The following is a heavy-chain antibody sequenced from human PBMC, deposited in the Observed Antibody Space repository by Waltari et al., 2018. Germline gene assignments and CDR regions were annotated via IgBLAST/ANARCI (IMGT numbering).Heavy chain of an antibody. CDR3: VTNYGSETYYEFDY. CDR1: GFTLSSCG. V-gene: IGHV3-30*02. CDR2: LRYDGTNK. D-gene: IGHD3-10*01. Sequence: GFTLSSCGMHWVRQAPGKGLEWVAFLRYDGTNKYYAGPVKGRFIISRDDSKNTLYLQMNSLRAEDTAVYYCVTNYGSETYYEFDYWGQGTLVTVSS. J-gene: IGHJ4*02.